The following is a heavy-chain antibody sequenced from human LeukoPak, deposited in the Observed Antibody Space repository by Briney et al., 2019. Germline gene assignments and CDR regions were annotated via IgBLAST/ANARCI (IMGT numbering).Heavy chain of an antibody. V-gene: IGHV4-59*12. D-gene: IGHD3-9*01. Sequence: SETLSLTCTVSGGSISSYYWSWIRQPPGKGLEWIGYIYYSGSTNYNPSLKSRVTISVDTSKNQFSLKLSSVTAADTAMYYCARDRGGHYDLLTDYSPFDYWGQGTLVTVSS. CDR1: GGSISSYY. J-gene: IGHJ4*02. CDR2: IYYSGST. CDR3: ARDRGGHYDLLTDYSPFDY.